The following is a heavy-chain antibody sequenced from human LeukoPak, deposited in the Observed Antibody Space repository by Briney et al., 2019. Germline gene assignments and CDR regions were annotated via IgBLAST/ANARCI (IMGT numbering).Heavy chain of an antibody. CDR1: GFTFSSYA. CDR2: ISGSGGST. D-gene: IGHD6-6*01. CDR3: AKDLGSSSSLKYYFDY. J-gene: IGHJ4*02. Sequence: GGSLRLSCAASGFTFSSYAMSWVRQAPGKGLEWVSAISGSGGSTYYADSVKGRFTISRDNSKNTLYLQMNSLRAEDTAVYYCAKDLGSSSSLKYYFDYWGQGTLVTVSS. V-gene: IGHV3-23*01.